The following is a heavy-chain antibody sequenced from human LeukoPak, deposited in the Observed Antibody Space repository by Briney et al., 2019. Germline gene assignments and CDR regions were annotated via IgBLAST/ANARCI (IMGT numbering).Heavy chain of an antibody. CDR3: ARDVGTRGMFDY. CDR2: IYYSGST. D-gene: IGHD1-14*01. Sequence: SETLSLTCTVSGGSISSYYWSWIRRPPGKGLEWIGYIYYSGSTNYNPSLKSRVTISVDTSKNQFSLKLSSVTAADTAVYYCARDVGTRGMFDYWGQGTLVTVSS. CDR1: GGSISSYY. J-gene: IGHJ4*02. V-gene: IGHV4-59*01.